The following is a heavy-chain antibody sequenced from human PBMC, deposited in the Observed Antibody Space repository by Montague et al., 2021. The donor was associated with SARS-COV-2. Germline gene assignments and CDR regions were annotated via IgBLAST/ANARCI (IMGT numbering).Heavy chain of an antibody. CDR2: SRARVNGYTT. CDR1: RFTFSDLF. CDR3: AISRYSSGLDL. Sequence: FLRLSCAASRFTFSDLFVDWVRQAPGKGLEWVGRSRARVNGYTTEYAASVQGRFTISRNASQRSLHLQMNRLKTEDTAVYYCAISRYSSGLDLWGRGALVIVSS. J-gene: IGHJ2*01. V-gene: IGHV3-72*01. D-gene: IGHD2-15*01.